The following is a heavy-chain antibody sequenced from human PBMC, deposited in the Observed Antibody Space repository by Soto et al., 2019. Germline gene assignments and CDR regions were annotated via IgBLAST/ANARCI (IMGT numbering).Heavy chain of an antibody. J-gene: IGHJ6*02. CDR1: AFTLSDYD. V-gene: IGHV3-23*04. Sequence: EEQLVESGGGSVQPGGSLRLSCAASAFTLSDYDMTWVRQAPGKGLEWVSTISASGAITHYADSVKGRFTITRENSKKALYLEMNSLRARYTAVDYCAKDFLPDWGQDYYYGMDVWGQGTTVTVS. D-gene: IGHD7-27*01. CDR2: ISASGAIT. CDR3: AKDFLPDWGQDYYYGMDV.